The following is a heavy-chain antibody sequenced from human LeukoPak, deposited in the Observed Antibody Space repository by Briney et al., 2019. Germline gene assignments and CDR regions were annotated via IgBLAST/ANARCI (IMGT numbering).Heavy chain of an antibody. CDR1: GFTFTSSS. CDR3: AAVFGSGYYYYFDY. Sequence: ASVKVPCKASGFTFTSSSMQWVRQARGQRLEWIGWIAVGSGNTNYAQKFQGRVTITRDTSTSTAYMELSSLRSEDTALYYCAAVFGSGYYYYFDYWGQGTLVTVSS. J-gene: IGHJ4*02. V-gene: IGHV1-58*02. CDR2: IAVGSGNT. D-gene: IGHD3-22*01.